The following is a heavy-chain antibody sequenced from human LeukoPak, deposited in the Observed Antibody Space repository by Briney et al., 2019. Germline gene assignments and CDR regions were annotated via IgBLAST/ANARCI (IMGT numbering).Heavy chain of an antibody. CDR2: ISGSGGNT. CDR3: AKGMSATSGYLELEY. J-gene: IGHJ4*02. Sequence: GGSLRLSCAASGFSFSSYAMSWVRQSPGKGLEWVSPISGSGGNTYSADSVKGRCTISRDNSKKTLYLQMNSLRAEDTAVYYCAKGMSATSGYLELEYWGQGTLVTVSS. D-gene: IGHD3-22*01. V-gene: IGHV3-23*01. CDR1: GFSFSSYA.